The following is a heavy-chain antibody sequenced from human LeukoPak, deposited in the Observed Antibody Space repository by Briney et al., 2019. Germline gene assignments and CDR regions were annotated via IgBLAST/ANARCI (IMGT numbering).Heavy chain of an antibody. J-gene: IGHJ4*02. CDR1: GFTFSSYA. CDR3: AKGGDFDY. V-gene: IGHV3-30*04. D-gene: IGHD3-16*01. Sequence: GGSLRLSCAASGFTFSSYAMHWVRQAPGTGLEWVAVISYDGSEKNHVDSVKGRFTISRDNSKNTLYLQMNSLRAEDTAVYYCAKGGDFDYWGQGTLVTVSS. CDR2: ISYDGSEK.